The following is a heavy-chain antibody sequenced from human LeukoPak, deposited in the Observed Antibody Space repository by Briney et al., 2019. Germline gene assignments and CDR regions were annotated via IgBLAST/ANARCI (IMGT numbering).Heavy chain of an antibody. D-gene: IGHD3-10*01. J-gene: IGHJ4*02. V-gene: IGHV3-23*01. CDR2: ISTSGEST. CDR1: GFTFSRYP. CDR3: AKRYFGNYYFDS. Sequence: GGSLRLSCAASGFTFSRYPMSWVRQVPGNGLEWVSAISTSGESTYYADSVKGRFTISRDNSKNTQYLQMNRLRAEDTAVYYCAKRYFGNYYFDSWGQGTLVSVSS.